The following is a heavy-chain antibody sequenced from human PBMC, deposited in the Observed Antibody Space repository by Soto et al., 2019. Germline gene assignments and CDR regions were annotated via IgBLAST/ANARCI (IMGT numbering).Heavy chain of an antibody. CDR3: ARENYYGSGSLPIGYYYMDV. CDR1: GFTVSSNY. Sequence: GGSLRLSCAASGFTVSSNYMSWVRQAPGKGLEWVSVIYSGGSTYYADSVKGRFTISRDNSKNTLYLQMNSLRAEDTAVYYCARENYYGSGSLPIGYYYMDVWGKGTTVTVS. D-gene: IGHD3-10*01. J-gene: IGHJ6*03. V-gene: IGHV3-66*01. CDR2: IYSGGST.